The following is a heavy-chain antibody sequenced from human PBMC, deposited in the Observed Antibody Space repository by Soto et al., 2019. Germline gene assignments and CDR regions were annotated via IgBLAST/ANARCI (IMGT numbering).Heavy chain of an antibody. CDR3: ARRAETNGWNGFGADKYYFDF. Sequence: QVQLVQSGAEVKKPGASVKVSCKASGYTFTSYGISWVRQAPGQGLEWMGWISAYNGNTNYAQKLQGRVTMTSDTSISTAHMELSSLRSEDTAVYYCARRAETNGWNGFGADKYYFDFWGQGTLVTVSS. J-gene: IGHJ4*02. D-gene: IGHD1-1*01. CDR1: GYTFTSYG. CDR2: ISAYNGNT. V-gene: IGHV1-18*01.